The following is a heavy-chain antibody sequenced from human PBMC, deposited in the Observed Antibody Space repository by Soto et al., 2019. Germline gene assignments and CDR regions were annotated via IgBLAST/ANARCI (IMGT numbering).Heavy chain of an antibody. J-gene: IGHJ4*02. D-gene: IGHD1-1*01. CDR2: IKSKTDGGTT. CDR1: TFTFSNAW. Sequence: PGGSLRLSCAASTFTFSNAWMNGVRQAPGKGLEWVGRIKSKTDGGTTDYGAPVKGRFTISRDDSKNTLYLQMNSLKTEDTAVYYCTTDGNNWHSAFDYWGQGTLVTVSS. V-gene: IGHV3-15*07. CDR3: TTDGNNWHSAFDY.